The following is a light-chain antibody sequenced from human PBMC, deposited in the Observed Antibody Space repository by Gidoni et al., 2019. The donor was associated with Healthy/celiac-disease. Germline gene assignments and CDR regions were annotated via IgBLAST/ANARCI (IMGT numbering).Light chain of an antibody. CDR3: SSYTSSSFVV. CDR2: DVS. V-gene: IGLV2-14*01. J-gene: IGLJ2*01. Sequence: QSPLTQPASVSGAPGQSITIPCTGTSSDAGGYNYVSWYQQHPGKAPKLMIYDVSNRPSGVSNRFSGSKSGNTASLTISGLQAEDEADYYCSSYTSSSFVVFGGGTKLTVL. CDR1: SSDAGGYNY.